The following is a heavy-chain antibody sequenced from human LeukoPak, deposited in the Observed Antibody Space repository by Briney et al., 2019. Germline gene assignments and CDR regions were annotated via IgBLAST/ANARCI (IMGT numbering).Heavy chain of an antibody. CDR3: ARDRRDGYNS. D-gene: IGHD5-24*01. CDR2: IYSGGST. J-gene: IGHJ5*02. V-gene: IGHV3-66*01. Sequence: GSLRLSCAASGFTFSSYSMNWVRQAPGEGLEWVSVIYSGGSTYYADSVKGRFTISRDNSKNTLYLQMNSLRAEDTAVYYCARDRRDGYNSWGQGTLVTVS. CDR1: GFTFSSYS.